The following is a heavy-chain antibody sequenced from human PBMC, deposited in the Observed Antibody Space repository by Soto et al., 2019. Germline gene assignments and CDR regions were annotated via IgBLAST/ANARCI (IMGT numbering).Heavy chain of an antibody. Sequence: EVQLVESGGGLVKPGESLRLSCAASSFTFSHAWMNWVRQAPGKGLEWVGRIRSKADGEATDYAAPVKGRFTISRDDSKNTLYLHMNSLKPEDTAVYYCTTETDTAMLRTWAAWGQGTLVTVSS. CDR3: TTETDTAMLRTWAA. D-gene: IGHD5-18*01. J-gene: IGHJ4*02. CDR2: IRSKADGEAT. CDR1: SFTFSHAW. V-gene: IGHV3-15*07.